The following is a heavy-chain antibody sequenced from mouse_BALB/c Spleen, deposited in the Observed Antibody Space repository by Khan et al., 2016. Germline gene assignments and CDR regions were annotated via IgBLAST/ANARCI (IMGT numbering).Heavy chain of an antibody. CDR1: GYTFTSYT. V-gene: IGHV1-4*01. CDR2: INPRGDYT. J-gene: IGHJ2*01. D-gene: IGHD1-2*01. Sequence: VQLQESGAELARPGASVKMSCKASGYTFTSYTIQWIKQRPGQGLEWIGYINPRGDYTDYNQKFKDKATLTADKSSSTVYIQLSGLTSEDSAVXLRAKEDFGYSSFNLWGQGTIVTVSS. CDR3: AKEDFGYSSFNL.